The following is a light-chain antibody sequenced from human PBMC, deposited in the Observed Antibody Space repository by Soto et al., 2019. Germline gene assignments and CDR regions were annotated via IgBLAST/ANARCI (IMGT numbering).Light chain of an antibody. CDR3: QKFNTAPLT. CDR2: SAS. Sequence: DIQMTQSPSPLSASVGDRVTITCRASQDISVYLAWYQQKPGKVPKLLIYSASTLQSGDPSRFSGSGSGTDFTLTISSLQPEDVATYYCQKFNTAPLTFGQGTRLEIK. J-gene: IGKJ5*01. V-gene: IGKV1-27*01. CDR1: QDISVY.